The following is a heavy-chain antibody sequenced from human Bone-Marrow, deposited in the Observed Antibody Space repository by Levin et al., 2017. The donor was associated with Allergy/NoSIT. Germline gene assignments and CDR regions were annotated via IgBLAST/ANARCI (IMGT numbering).Heavy chain of an antibody. CDR1: GGSVNSDTYY. CDR2: ISSSGNT. CDR3: ARDDYSDFTGWV. V-gene: IGHV4-61*01. Sequence: GSLRLSCTVSGGSVNSDTYYWSWIRQPPGKGLEWIGYISSSGNTYYKPSLMSRVTISIHTSKNQFSLKLTSVTPADTAVYYCARDDYSDFTGWVWGQGSLVTVSS. D-gene: IGHD4-17*01. J-gene: IGHJ4*02.